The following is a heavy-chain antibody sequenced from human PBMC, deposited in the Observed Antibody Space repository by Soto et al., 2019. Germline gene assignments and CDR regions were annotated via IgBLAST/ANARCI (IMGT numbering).Heavy chain of an antibody. D-gene: IGHD3-16*02. CDR3: ARAPPEYRDYIWGSYRLFDY. V-gene: IGHV3-21*01. CDR2: ISSSSSYI. Sequence: EVQLVESGGGLVKPGGSLRLSCAASGFTFSSYSMNWVRQAPGKGLEWVSSISSSSSYIYYADSVKGRFTISRDNAKNSLYLQMNSLRAEDTAVYYCARAPPEYRDYIWGSYRLFDYWGQGTLVTVSS. CDR1: GFTFSSYS. J-gene: IGHJ4*02.